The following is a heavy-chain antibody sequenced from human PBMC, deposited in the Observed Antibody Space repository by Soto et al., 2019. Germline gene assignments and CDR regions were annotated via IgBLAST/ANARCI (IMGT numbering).Heavy chain of an antibody. V-gene: IGHV1-69*13. Sequence: SVKVSCKASGGTFSIYAISCVRQAPLQWRDWMGGIIPIFGTANYAQKFQGRVTITADESTSTAYMELSSLRSEDTAVYYCARVRPHRGYSYGLPSDLDYWGQGTLVTVSS. CDR1: GGTFSIYA. CDR2: IIPIFGTA. J-gene: IGHJ4*02. D-gene: IGHD5-18*01. CDR3: ARVRPHRGYSYGLPSDLDY.